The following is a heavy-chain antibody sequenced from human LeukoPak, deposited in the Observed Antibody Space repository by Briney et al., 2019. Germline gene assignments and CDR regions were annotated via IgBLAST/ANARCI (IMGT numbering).Heavy chain of an antibody. CDR1: GGTFSSYA. J-gene: IGHJ3*02. D-gene: IGHD1-26*01. CDR3: ARGDSGSYYCDI. CDR2: IIPIFGTA. V-gene: IGHV1-69*13. Sequence: ASVKVSCKASGGTFSSYAISWVRQAPGQGLEWMGGIIPIFGTANYAQKFQDRVTITADESTSTAYMELSSLRSEDTAVYYCARGDSGSYYCDIWGQGTMVTVSS.